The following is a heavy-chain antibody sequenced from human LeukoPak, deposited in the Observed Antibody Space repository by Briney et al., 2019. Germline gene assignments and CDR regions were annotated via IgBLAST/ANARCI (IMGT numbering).Heavy chain of an antibody. CDR2: IIPIFGTA. CDR1: GGTFSSYA. J-gene: IGHJ6*02. Sequence: WASVKVSCKASGGTFSSYAISWVRQAPGQGLEWVGGIIPIFGTANYAQKFQGRVTITADESTSTAYMELSSLRSEDTAVYYCASSPRCSSTSCYYYYGMDVWGQGTTVTVSS. V-gene: IGHV1-69*13. CDR3: ASSPRCSSTSCYYYYGMDV. D-gene: IGHD2-2*01.